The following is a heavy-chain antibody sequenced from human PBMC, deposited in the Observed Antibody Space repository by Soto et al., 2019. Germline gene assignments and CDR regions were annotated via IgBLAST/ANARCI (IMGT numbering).Heavy chain of an antibody. CDR3: AKPPPHYYDSSGYYWSFDY. D-gene: IGHD3-22*01. V-gene: IGHV3-23*01. CDR2: ISGSGGST. Sequence: HPGGSLRLSCAASGFTFSSYAMSWVRQAPGNGLEWVSAISGSGGSTYYADSVKGRFTISRDNAKKTLYLQMNSLRAEDTAVYYCAKPPPHYYDSSGYYWSFDYWGQGTLVTVSS. J-gene: IGHJ4*02. CDR1: GFTFSSYA.